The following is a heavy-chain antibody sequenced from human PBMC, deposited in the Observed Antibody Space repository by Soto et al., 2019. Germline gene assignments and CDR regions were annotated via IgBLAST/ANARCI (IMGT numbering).Heavy chain of an antibody. CDR3: TTREAAAGTFDY. CDR2: IKSKTDGGTT. Sequence: PGGSLRLSCAASGFTFSNAWMSWVRQAPGKGLEWVGRIKSKTDGGTTDYAAPVKGRFTISRDDSKNTLYLQMNSLKTEDTAVYYCTTREAAAGTFDYWGQGTLVTVSS. CDR1: GFTFSNAW. J-gene: IGHJ4*02. V-gene: IGHV3-15*01. D-gene: IGHD6-13*01.